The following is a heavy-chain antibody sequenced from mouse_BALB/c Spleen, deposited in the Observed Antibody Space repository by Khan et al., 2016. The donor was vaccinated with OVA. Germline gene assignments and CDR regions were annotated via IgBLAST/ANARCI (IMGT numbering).Heavy chain of an antibody. CDR2: IWSGGNT. D-gene: IGHD1-1*01. CDR1: GFSLTSYG. CDR3: ARNYYYGRNAMDY. Sequence: VQLQESGPGLVQPSQSLSITCTVSGFSLTSYGVHWVRQSPGKGLEWLGVIWSGGNTDYNAAFISRLSISKDNSKSQVFFKMNSLQANDTAIYYCARNYYYGRNAMDYWGQGTSVTVSS. J-gene: IGHJ4*01. V-gene: IGHV2-2*02.